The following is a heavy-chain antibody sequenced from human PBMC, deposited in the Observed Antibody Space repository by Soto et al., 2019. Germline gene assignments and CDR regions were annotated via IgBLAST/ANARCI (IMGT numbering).Heavy chain of an antibody. V-gene: IGHV4-61*01. CDR2: IYYSGST. CDR3: ARGAVATSGGHDY. D-gene: IGHD6-19*01. Sequence: QVQLQESGPGLVKPSETLSLTCTVSGGSVSSGNYYWSWIRQPPGKGLEWIGYIYYSGSTNSNPSRKSRVTTSVDTSKNQFSLKLSSVTAADTAVYYCARGAVATSGGHDYWGQGTLVTVSS. CDR1: GGSVSSGNYY. J-gene: IGHJ4*02.